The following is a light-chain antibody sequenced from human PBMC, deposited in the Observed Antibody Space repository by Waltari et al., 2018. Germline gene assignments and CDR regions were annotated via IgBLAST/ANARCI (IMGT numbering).Light chain of an antibody. CDR3: MIWHNSASV. V-gene: IGLV5-45*03. Sequence: QAVLTQPSSLSASPGASARLTSTLHSGIHVADRKIYWYQQKPGRPPQYLLRFRSDLGKQQASGLPSRFSGSKDASANAGILLISGLQSEDEADYYCMIWHNSASVFGGGTTLTVL. CDR2: FRSDLGK. J-gene: IGLJ2*01. CDR1: SGIHVADRK.